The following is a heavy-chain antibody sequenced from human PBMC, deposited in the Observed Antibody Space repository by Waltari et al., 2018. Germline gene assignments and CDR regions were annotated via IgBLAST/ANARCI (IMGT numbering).Heavy chain of an antibody. CDR3: ATVGLVVVAAPFDY. V-gene: IGHV1-8*01. Sequence: QVQLVQSGAEVKKPGASVKVSCKASGYTSTSYDINWVRQPTGQGLEWMGWMNPNSGNTGYAQKFQGRVTMTRNTSISTAYMELSSLRSEDTAVYYCATVGLVVVAAPFDYWGQGILVTVSS. CDR1: GYTSTSYD. J-gene: IGHJ4*02. D-gene: IGHD2-15*01. CDR2: MNPNSGNT.